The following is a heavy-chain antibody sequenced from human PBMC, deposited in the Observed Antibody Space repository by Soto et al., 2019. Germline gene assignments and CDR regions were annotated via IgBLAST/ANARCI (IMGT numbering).Heavy chain of an antibody. CDR1: GFTFSDYY. J-gene: IGHJ4*02. Sequence: QVQLVESGGGLVKPGGSLRLSCAASGFTFSDYYMSWIRQAPGKGLXWVSYISSSDSIIYYADSVKGRFTISRDNAKNSLYLQMNXLRAEXXAVXXXARXXXXXXXSGYFDYWGQGTLVTVSS. CDR2: ISSSDSII. V-gene: IGHV3-11*01. CDR3: ARXXXXXXXSGYFDY. D-gene: IGHD1-26*01.